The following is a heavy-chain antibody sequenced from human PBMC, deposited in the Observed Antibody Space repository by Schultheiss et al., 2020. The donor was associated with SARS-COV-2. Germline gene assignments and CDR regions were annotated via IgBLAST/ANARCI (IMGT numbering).Heavy chain of an antibody. V-gene: IGHV4-4*08. CDR3: ARIRRFLEWLPYMDV. J-gene: IGHJ6*03. Sequence: SETLSLTCTVSGGSISSYYWSWIRQPPGKGLEWIGYIYTSGSTNYNPSLKSRVTMSVDTSKNQFSLKLSSVTAADTAVYYCARIRRFLEWLPYMDVWGKGTTVTVSS. D-gene: IGHD3-3*01. CDR1: GGSISSYY. CDR2: IYTSGST.